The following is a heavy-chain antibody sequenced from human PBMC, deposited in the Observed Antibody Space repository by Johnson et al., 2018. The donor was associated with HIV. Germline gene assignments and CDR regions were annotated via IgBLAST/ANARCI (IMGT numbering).Heavy chain of an antibody. CDR1: GFTFSHAW. D-gene: IGHD1-26*01. CDR2: IKSKTDCGTP. J-gene: IGHJ3*02. Sequence: VQLVESGGGVVQPGGSLRLSCAASGFTFSHAWMSWVRQAPGKGLEWVGRIKSKTDCGTPNYADSVTCRFTISRDNASNTLYLPMNSLRAEATAVYYCAGEKWELLGDAFDIWGQGTMVTVSS. V-gene: IGHV3-15*01. CDR3: AGEKWELLGDAFDI.